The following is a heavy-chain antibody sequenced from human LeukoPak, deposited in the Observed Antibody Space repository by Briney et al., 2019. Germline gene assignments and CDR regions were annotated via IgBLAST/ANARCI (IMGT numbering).Heavy chain of an antibody. J-gene: IGHJ4*02. CDR1: GFTFSSYS. D-gene: IGHD5-24*01. Sequence: GGSLRLSCAASGFTFSSYSMNWVRQAPGKGLEWVSSISSSSSYIYYADSVKGRFTISRDNAKNSLYLQMNSLRAEDTAVYYCARDSEMATTTFDYWGRGTLVTVSS. V-gene: IGHV3-21*01. CDR2: ISSSSSYI. CDR3: ARDSEMATTTFDY.